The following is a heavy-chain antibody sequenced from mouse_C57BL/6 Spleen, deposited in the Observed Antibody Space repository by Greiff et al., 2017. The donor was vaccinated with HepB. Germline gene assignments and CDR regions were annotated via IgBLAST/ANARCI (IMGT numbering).Heavy chain of an antibody. D-gene: IGHD1-1*01. CDR1: GYTFTSYG. CDR3: ARDGSSYGYYFDY. CDR2: IYPRSGNT. J-gene: IGHJ2*01. V-gene: IGHV1-81*01. Sequence: VQLQQSGAELARPGASVKLSCKASGYTFTSYGISWVKQRTGQGLEWIGEIYPRSGNTYYNEKFKGKATLTTDKSSSTAYMELRSLTSEDSAVYFCARDGSSYGYYFDYWGQGTTLTVSS.